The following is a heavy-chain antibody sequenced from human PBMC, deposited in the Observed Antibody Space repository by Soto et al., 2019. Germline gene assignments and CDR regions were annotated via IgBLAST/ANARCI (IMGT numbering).Heavy chain of an antibody. CDR2: ISYDGSNK. CDR1: GFTFSRYA. V-gene: IGHV3-30-3*01. Sequence: TGGSLILSCAASGFTFSRYAMHWVRKAPGKGLEWVAVISYDGSNKYYADSVKGRFTISRDNSKNTLYVQMNSLRAEDTAVYYCARELGDCSGGSCYMDGAFDFWGQGTMVTVSS. J-gene: IGHJ3*01. D-gene: IGHD2-15*01. CDR3: ARELGDCSGGSCYMDGAFDF.